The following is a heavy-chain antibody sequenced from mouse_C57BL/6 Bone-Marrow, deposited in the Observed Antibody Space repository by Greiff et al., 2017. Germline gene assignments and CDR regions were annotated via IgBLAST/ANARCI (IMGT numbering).Heavy chain of an antibody. CDR3: ASVLTWFAY. J-gene: IGHJ3*01. Sequence: VQLQQSGPVLVKPGASVKMSCKASGYTFTDYYMNWVKQSHGKSLEWIGVINPYNGGTSYNQKFKGKATLTVDKSSSTAYMELNSLTSEDSAVYYCASVLTWFAYWGQGTLVTVSA. CDR1: GYTFTDYY. V-gene: IGHV1-19*01. CDR2: INPYNGGT. D-gene: IGHD1-1*01.